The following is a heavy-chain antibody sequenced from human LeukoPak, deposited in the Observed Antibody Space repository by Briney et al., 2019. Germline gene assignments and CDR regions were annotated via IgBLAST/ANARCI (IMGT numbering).Heavy chain of an antibody. V-gene: IGHV3-30*04. Sequence: GGSLRLSCAASEFTLSTYAVHWVRQAPGKGLEWVAVISYDGNNEYYADSVKGRFTISRDNSKNMLYLQMNSLRAEDTAVYYCAKDHHYYDSSGYTSSNWGQGTLVTVSS. CDR1: EFTLSTYA. D-gene: IGHD3-22*01. J-gene: IGHJ4*02. CDR2: ISYDGNNE. CDR3: AKDHHYYDSSGYTSSN.